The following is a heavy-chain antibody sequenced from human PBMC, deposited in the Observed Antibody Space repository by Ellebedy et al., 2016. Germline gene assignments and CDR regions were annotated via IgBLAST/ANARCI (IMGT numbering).Heavy chain of an antibody. CDR3: ARGMATTLDY. D-gene: IGHD5-24*01. CDR2: ISYDGSNK. CDR1: GFTFSSYA. Sequence: GESLKISXAASGFTFSSYAMHWVRQAPGKGLEWVAVISYDGSNKYYADSVKGRFTISRDNSKNTLYLQMNSLRAEDTAVYYCARGMATTLDYWGQGTLVTVSS. V-gene: IGHV3-30-3*01. J-gene: IGHJ4*02.